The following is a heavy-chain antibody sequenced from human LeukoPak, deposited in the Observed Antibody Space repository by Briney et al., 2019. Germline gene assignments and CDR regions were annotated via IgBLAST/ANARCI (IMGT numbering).Heavy chain of an antibody. D-gene: IGHD5-24*01. V-gene: IGHV3-11*01. J-gene: IGHJ3*02. CDR1: GFTFSDYY. CDR2: ISSSGSTI. Sequence: GGSLRLSCAASGFTFSDYYMSWIRQAPGKGLEWVSYISSSGSTIYYADSVKGRFTISRDNAKNSLYLQMNSLRAEDTAVYYCAREISREGYRDAFDIWGQGTMVTVSS. CDR3: AREISREGYRDAFDI.